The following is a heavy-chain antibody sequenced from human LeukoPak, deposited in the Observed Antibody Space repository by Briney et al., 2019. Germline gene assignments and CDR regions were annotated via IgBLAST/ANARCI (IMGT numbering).Heavy chain of an antibody. J-gene: IGHJ5*02. CDR2: TNPDNGNT. Sequence: ASVKVSCKTSGYTFTTYGITWVRQAPGQGLEWTGWTNPDNGNTNYAQKFQGRVSITTDTSTRTAYMELRSLRSDDTAVYYCARDHRLTTMVRGVITHLSGWFDPWGQGTLVTVSS. D-gene: IGHD3-10*01. CDR1: GYTFTTYG. CDR3: ARDHRLTTMVRGVITHLSGWFDP. V-gene: IGHV1-18*01.